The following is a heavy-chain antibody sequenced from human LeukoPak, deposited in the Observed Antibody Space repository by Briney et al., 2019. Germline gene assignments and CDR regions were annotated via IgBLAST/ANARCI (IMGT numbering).Heavy chain of an antibody. CDR2: IWYDGSNK. Sequence: PGGSLRLSCAASGFTFSSYGMHWVRQAPGKGLEWVAVIWYDGSNKYYADSVKGRFTISRDNSKNTLYLQMNSLRAEDTAVYYCAKAPYGSGSDYYYYYMDVWGKGTTVTVSS. J-gene: IGHJ6*03. D-gene: IGHD3-10*01. CDR3: AKAPYGSGSDYYYYYMDV. V-gene: IGHV3-33*06. CDR1: GFTFSSYG.